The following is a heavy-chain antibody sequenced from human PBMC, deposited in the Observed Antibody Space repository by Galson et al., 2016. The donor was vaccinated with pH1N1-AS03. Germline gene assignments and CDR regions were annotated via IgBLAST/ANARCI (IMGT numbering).Heavy chain of an antibody. CDR1: GYSFNSYW. V-gene: IGHV5-51*01. CDR2: IFPGDSDT. CDR3: VRQFDVLTGFFDY. J-gene: IGHJ4*02. Sequence: QSGAEVKKPGESLKISCKGSGYSFNSYWIGRVRQMSGKDLEWMGMIFPGDSDTRYSPSFQGQVTISADSRTAYLQWRSLKASDTAMYYCVRQFDVLTGFFDYWGQGALVTVSS. D-gene: IGHD3-9*01.